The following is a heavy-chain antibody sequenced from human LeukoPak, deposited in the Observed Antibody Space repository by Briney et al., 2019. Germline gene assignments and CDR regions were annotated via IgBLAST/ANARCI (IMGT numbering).Heavy chain of an antibody. CDR1: GFTFSSYA. CDR3: AKGPFYYYDSSGYYPSYYFDY. CDR2: ISGSGGST. D-gene: IGHD3-22*01. Sequence: GGSLRLSCAASGFTFSSYAMSWVRQAPGKGLEWVSAISGSGGSTYYADSVKGRFTISRDNSKNTLYLQMNSLRAEDTAVYYCAKGPFYYYDSSGYYPSYYFDYWGQGTLVTVSS. V-gene: IGHV3-23*01. J-gene: IGHJ4*02.